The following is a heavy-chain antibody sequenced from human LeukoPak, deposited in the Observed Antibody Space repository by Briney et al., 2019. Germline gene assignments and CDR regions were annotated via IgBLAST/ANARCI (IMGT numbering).Heavy chain of an antibody. J-gene: IGHJ4*02. CDR1: GYTFTGYY. V-gene: IGHV1-46*01. D-gene: IGHD4-17*01. CDR3: ARDGHLGDGDYGFDY. CDR2: INPSGGST. Sequence: PSGSVKVSCKASGYTFTGYYMHWVRQAPGQGLEWMGIINPSGGSTSYAQKFQGRVTMTRDTSTSTVYMELSSLRSEDTAVYYCARDGHLGDGDYGFDYWGQGTLVTVSS.